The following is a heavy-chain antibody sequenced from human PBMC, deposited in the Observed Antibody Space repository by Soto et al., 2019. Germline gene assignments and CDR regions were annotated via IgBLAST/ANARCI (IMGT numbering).Heavy chain of an antibody. D-gene: IGHD3-9*01. J-gene: IGHJ4*02. CDR3: ARWGDDILTGYSY. Sequence: ASETLSLTCAVSGGSISSSNWWSWVRQPPGKGLEWIGEIYHSGSTNYNPSLKSRVTISVDKSKNQFSLKLSSVTAADTAVYYCARWGDDILTGYSYWGQGTLVTVSS. V-gene: IGHV4-4*02. CDR1: GGSISSSNW. CDR2: IYHSGST.